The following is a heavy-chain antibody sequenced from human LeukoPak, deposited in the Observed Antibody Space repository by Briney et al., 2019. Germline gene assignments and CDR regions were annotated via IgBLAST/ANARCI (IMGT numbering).Heavy chain of an antibody. V-gene: IGHV3-48*01. CDR2: IGTSSNNI. CDR3: ARAIDTSGHPIGY. J-gene: IGHJ4*02. CDR1: GFSLNIYA. Sequence: GGSLRLSCTASGFSLNIYAMNWVRQAPGKGLEWLSYIGTSSNNIKYADSVKGRFTISRDNAKDSLYLQMNGLRAEDTAVYYCARAIDTSGHPIGYWGQGTLVTVSS. D-gene: IGHD3-22*01.